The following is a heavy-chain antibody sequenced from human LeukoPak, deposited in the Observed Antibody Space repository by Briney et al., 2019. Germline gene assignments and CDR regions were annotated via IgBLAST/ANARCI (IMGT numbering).Heavy chain of an antibody. CDR1: GGSINSHY. CDR3: ASRPAGTTWYGVFDY. J-gene: IGHJ4*02. D-gene: IGHD6-13*01. Sequence: PSETLSLTCSVSGGSINSHYWSWIRQPPGKRLEWVGYTFNDGSTNYNPSLRSRVTMSLDTSRDQFFLRLSSVTAADTAIYYCASRPAGTTWYGVFDYWSQGTLVTVSS. CDR2: TFNDGST. V-gene: IGHV4-59*11.